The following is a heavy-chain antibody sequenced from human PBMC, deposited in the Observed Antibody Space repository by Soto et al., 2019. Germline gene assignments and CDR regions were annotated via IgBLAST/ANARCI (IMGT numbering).Heavy chain of an antibody. CDR2: INQDGREK. V-gene: IGHV3-7*01. CDR3: ARGFNSALDI. J-gene: IGHJ3*02. CDR1: GFIFSSYW. Sequence: EVQLVESGGGLVQPGGSLRLSCAATGFIFSSYWMSWVRQAPGKGLEWVANINQDGREKYYVDSAKGGLTISRDNARDALQRQMCNLGAEDTGVYYCARGFNSALDIWGQGTMVTVSS.